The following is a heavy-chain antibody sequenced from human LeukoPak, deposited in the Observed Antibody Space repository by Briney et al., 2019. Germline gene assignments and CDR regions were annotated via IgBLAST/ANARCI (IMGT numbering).Heavy chain of an antibody. J-gene: IGHJ6*03. CDR3: ARGFSYDILTGYSPSYYYYYMDV. CDR1: GGSFSGYY. D-gene: IGHD3-9*01. Sequence: PSETLSLTCAVYGGSFSGYYWSRIRQPPGKGLEWIGEFNHSGSTNYNPSLKSRVTISVDTSKNQFSLKLSSVTAADTAVYYCARGFSYDILTGYSPSYYYYYMDVWGKGTTVTVSS. CDR2: FNHSGST. V-gene: IGHV4-34*01.